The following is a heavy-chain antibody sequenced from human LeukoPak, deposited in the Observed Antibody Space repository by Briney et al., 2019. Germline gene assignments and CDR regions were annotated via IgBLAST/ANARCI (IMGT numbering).Heavy chain of an antibody. CDR1: GGSISSHY. D-gene: IGHD2-15*01. CDR2: ISYSGST. J-gene: IGHJ6*02. Sequence: SETLSLTCTVSGGSISSHYWSWIRQPPGKGLEWIGYISYSGSTNFNPPLKSRVTMSLDTSKNRFSLKLSSVTAADTAVYYCARDTFVGSGGYYYYGMDVWGQGTTVTVSS. V-gene: IGHV4-59*11. CDR3: ARDTFVGSGGYYYYGMDV.